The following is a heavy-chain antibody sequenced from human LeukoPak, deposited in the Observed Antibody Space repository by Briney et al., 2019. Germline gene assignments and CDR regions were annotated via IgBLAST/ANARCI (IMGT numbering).Heavy chain of an antibody. CDR2: INPSGGST. CDR1: GYTFTSYY. D-gene: IGHD6-25*01. V-gene: IGHV1-46*01. Sequence: ASVKVSCKASGYTFTSYYMHWVRQAPGQGLEWMGIINPSGGSTSYAQKFQGRVTMTRDTSTSTVYMELSSLRSEDTAVYYCARGRWIAAAGPNWFDPWGQGTLVTVSS. CDR3: ARGRWIAAAGPNWFDP. J-gene: IGHJ5*02.